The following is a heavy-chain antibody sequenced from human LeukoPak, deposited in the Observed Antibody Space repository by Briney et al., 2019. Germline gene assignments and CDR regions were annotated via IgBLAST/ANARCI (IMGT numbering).Heavy chain of an antibody. Sequence: TSETLSLTCAVYGGSFSGYYWSWIRQPPGKGLEWIGEINHSGSTNYNPSLKSRVTISVDTSKDQFSLELSSVTAADTAVYYCARGPNYYGSGEDPAFDYWGQGTLVTVSS. J-gene: IGHJ4*02. CDR1: GGSFSGYY. CDR2: INHSGST. D-gene: IGHD3-10*01. V-gene: IGHV4-34*01. CDR3: ARGPNYYGSGEDPAFDY.